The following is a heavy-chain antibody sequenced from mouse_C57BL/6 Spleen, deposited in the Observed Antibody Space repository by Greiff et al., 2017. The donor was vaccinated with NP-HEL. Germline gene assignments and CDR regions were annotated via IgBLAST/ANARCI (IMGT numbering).Heavy chain of an antibody. V-gene: IGHV1-64*01. J-gene: IGHJ2*01. Sequence: QVQLQQPGAELVKPGASVKLSCKASGYTFTSYWMHWVKQRPGQGLEWIGMIHPNSGSTNYNEKFKSKATLTVDKSSSTAYMQLSSLTSADSAVYYCARSSSITTVVVTRYFDDWGKGTTLTVAS. CDR1: GYTFTSYW. D-gene: IGHD1-1*01. CDR2: IHPNSGST. CDR3: ARSSSITTVVVTRYFDD.